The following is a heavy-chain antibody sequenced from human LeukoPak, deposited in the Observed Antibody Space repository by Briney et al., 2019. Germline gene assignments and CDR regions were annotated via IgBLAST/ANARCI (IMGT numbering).Heavy chain of an antibody. CDR2: IIPIFGTA. CDR1: GYTFAGYY. D-gene: IGHD1-26*01. V-gene: IGHV1-69*06. Sequence: GASVKVSCKASGYTFAGYYVHWVRQAPGQGLEWMGGIIPIFGTANYAQKFQGRVTITADKSTSTAYMELSSLRSEDTAVYYCASIVAYHYSYMDVWGKGTTVTVSS. CDR3: ASIVAYHYSYMDV. J-gene: IGHJ6*03.